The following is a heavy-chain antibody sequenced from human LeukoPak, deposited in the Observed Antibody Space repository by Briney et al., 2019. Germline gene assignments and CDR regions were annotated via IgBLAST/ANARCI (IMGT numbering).Heavy chain of an antibody. CDR3: ARRGTGHGMDV. J-gene: IGHJ6*02. CDR1: GFTFNNYW. D-gene: IGHD1-1*01. Sequence: TGGSLRLSCAASGFTFNNYWIHWVRQVPGKGLVWASRINNDGSSASYVDSVKGRFTISRDNAKNTLFLQMNSLRAEDTAVYYCARRGTGHGMDVWGQGTTVIVSS. V-gene: IGHV3-74*01. CDR2: INNDGSSA.